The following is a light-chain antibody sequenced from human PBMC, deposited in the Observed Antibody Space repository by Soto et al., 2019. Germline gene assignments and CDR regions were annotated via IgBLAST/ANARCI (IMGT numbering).Light chain of an antibody. V-gene: IGKV1-39*01. CDR2: DAS. CDR3: QQSYSTPLT. Sequence: DIQMTQSPATLSASVGDRVSITCRASQDISRWLAWYQQKPGKAPKVLIWDASSLQRGVPSRFTGSGSGTDFTLTISSLQPEDFATYYCQQSYSTPLTFGGGTKVDIK. J-gene: IGKJ4*01. CDR1: QDISRW.